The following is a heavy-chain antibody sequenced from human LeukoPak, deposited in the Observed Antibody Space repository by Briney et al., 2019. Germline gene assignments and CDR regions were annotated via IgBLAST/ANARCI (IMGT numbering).Heavy chain of an antibody. D-gene: IGHD2-15*01. CDR3: ATGRYCSGTTCYSSLDF. Sequence: GESLKISCKGSGYSFTNHWIAWVRQMPGKGLEWMGIIHPGDSNTRYSPSFQGQVTISVDKSITTAYLQWSSLKASDTAVYYCATGRYCSGTTCYSSLDFWGQGTLITVSS. V-gene: IGHV5-51*01. J-gene: IGHJ4*02. CDR1: GYSFTNHW. CDR2: IHPGDSNT.